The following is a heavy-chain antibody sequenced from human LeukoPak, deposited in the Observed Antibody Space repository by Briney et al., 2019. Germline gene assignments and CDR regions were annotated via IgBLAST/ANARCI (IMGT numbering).Heavy chain of an antibody. J-gene: IGHJ4*02. CDR2: ISPYNGNT. V-gene: IGHV1-18*01. D-gene: IGHD4-23*01. Sequence: ASVKVSCKASGYTFTSYGLSWGRQAPGQGLEWMVWISPYNGNTNYVQKLQGRVTMTTDTSTTTAYLELRSLRSDDTAVYYCARDRGLRWCPDYWGQGTLVTVSS. CDR3: ARDRGLRWCPDY. CDR1: GYTFTSYG.